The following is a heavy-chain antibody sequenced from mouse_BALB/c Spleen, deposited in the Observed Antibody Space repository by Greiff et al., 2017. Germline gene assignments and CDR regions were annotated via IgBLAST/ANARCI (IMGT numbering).Heavy chain of an antibody. D-gene: IGHD2-4*01. Sequence: VQLQQSGPGLVQPSQSLSITCTVSGFSLTSYGVHWVRQSPGKGLEWLGVIWSGGSTDYNAAFISRLSISKDNSKSQVFFKMNSLQANDTAIYYCARNWGYYDYDDYYYAMDYWGQGTSVTVSS. J-gene: IGHJ4*01. CDR2: IWSGGST. CDR3: ARNWGYYDYDDYYYAMDY. V-gene: IGHV2-2*02. CDR1: GFSLTSYG.